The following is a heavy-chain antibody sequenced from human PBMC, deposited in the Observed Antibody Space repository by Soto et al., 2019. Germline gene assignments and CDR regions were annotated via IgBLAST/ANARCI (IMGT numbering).Heavy chain of an antibody. CDR1: GGTFSSYT. CDR2: IIPILGIA. D-gene: IGHD6-19*01. Sequence: GASVKVSCKASGGTFSSYTISWVRQAPGQGLEWMGRIIPILGIANYAHKFQGRVTITADKSTSTAYMELSSLRSEDTAVYYCATSSIAVARNDAFDIWGQGTMVTVSS. V-gene: IGHV1-69*02. J-gene: IGHJ3*02. CDR3: ATSSIAVARNDAFDI.